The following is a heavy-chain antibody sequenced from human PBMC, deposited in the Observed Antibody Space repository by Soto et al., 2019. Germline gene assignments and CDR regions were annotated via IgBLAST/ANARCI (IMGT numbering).Heavy chain of an antibody. J-gene: IGHJ4*02. CDR3: ATSPLEWLLDSYYFDY. D-gene: IGHD3-3*01. CDR2: IYYSGST. CDR1: GGSISSSSYY. Sequence: SETLSLTCTVSGGSISSSSYYWGWIRQPPGKGLEWIGSIYYSGSTYYNPSLKSRVTISVDTSKNQFSLKLSSVTAADTAVYYCATSPLEWLLDSYYFDYWGQGTLVTVSS. V-gene: IGHV4-39*01.